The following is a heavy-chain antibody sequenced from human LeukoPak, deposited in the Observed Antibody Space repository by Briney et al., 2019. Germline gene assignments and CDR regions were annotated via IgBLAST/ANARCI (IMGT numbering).Heavy chain of an antibody. Sequence: ASVKVSCKASGYTFTSYGISWVRQAPGQGLEWMGWISAYNGNTNYAQKLQGGVTMTTDTSTSTAYMELRSLRSDDTAVYYCARAMAIFGVSYYYYYGMDVWGQGTTVTVSS. CDR1: GYTFTSYG. CDR2: ISAYNGNT. CDR3: ARAMAIFGVSYYYYYGMDV. V-gene: IGHV1-18*01. J-gene: IGHJ6*02. D-gene: IGHD3-3*01.